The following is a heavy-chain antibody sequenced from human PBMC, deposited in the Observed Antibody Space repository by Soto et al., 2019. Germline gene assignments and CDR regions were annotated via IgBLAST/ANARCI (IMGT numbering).Heavy chain of an antibody. CDR3: ARTGWPQSSYYFDY. J-gene: IGHJ4*02. CDR1: GFRFSLFW. V-gene: IGHV3-7*03. Sequence: LRLSCAASGFRFSLFWMSWVRQTPGKGLEWVANINEDGSEKFFADSVKGRFTISRDNAKNSLSLQMNSLTADDTAVYYCARTGWPQSSYYFDYWGQGTLVTVSS. CDR2: INEDGSEK. D-gene: IGHD3-16*01.